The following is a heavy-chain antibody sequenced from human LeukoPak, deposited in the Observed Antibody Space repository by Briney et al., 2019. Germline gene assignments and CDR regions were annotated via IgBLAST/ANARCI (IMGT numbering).Heavy chain of an antibody. V-gene: IGHV1-18*01. CDR2: INAYNDNT. CDR3: ASRYCSSSTSCYAEDAFDI. CDR1: DYTCTSYG. D-gene: IGHD2-2*01. J-gene: IGHJ3*02. Sequence: ASVKVSCKASDYTCTSYGFSWVRQAPGQGLEWRGWINAYNDNTNYAQKLQGRVTMTTDTSTSTAYMELRSLRSDDTAVYYCASRYCSSSTSCYAEDAFDIWGQGTMVTVSS.